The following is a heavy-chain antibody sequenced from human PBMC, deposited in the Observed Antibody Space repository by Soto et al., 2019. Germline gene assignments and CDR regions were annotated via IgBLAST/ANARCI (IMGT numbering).Heavy chain of an antibody. CDR3: ARSREFDY. J-gene: IGHJ4*02. Sequence: QVQLRESGSGLVKPLETLSLTCGVSGASLSGATYSWNWIRQPPGKGLEWIGYIFPRGTTYYNPSLKSRVTISIDVSKNPCALSLRSFTAADTAVYYCARSREFDYWSQGTLVGVSS. V-gene: IGHV4-30-2*01. CDR2: IFPRGTT. CDR1: GASLSGATYS.